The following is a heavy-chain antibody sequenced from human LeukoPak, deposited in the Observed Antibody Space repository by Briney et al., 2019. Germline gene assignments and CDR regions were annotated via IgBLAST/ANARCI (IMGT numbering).Heavy chain of an antibody. V-gene: IGHV4-39*07. CDR1: GGSISSSSYY. J-gene: IGHJ4*02. CDR2: IYYSGST. D-gene: IGHD6-19*01. Sequence: KTSVTLSLTCTVSGGSISSSSYYWGWIRQPPGKGLEWIGSIYYSGSTYYNPSLKSRVTISVGTSKNQFSLKLSSVTAADTAVYYCAGHSGYSSGWSPFDYWGQGTLVTVSS. CDR3: AGHSGYSSGWSPFDY.